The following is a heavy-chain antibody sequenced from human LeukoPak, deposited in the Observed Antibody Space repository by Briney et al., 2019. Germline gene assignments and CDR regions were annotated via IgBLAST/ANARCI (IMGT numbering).Heavy chain of an antibody. J-gene: IGHJ4*02. V-gene: IGHV3-23*01. D-gene: IGHD1-26*01. CDR1: GFTFSSYA. CDR3: ASALRIYYYFDY. Sequence: GGSLRLSCAASGFTFSSYAMSWVRQAPGKGLEWVSAISDGGNTYYADPVKGRFTISRDNSKDTLYLQMNSLRAEDTAVYYCASALRIYYYFDYWGQGTLVTVSS. CDR2: ISDGGNT.